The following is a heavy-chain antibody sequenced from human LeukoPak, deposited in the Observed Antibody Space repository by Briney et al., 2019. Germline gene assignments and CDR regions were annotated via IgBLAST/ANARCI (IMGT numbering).Heavy chain of an antibody. J-gene: IGHJ4*02. CDR3: TTQYYDFWSGGYYHSWELFY. D-gene: IGHD3-3*01. Sequence: GGSLRLSCAASGFTFSNAWMSWVRQAPGKGLEWVGRIKSKTDGGTTDYAAPVKGRFTISRDDSKNTLYLQMNSLKTEDTAVYYCTTQYYDFWSGGYYHSWELFYWGQGTLVTVSS. CDR1: GFTFSNAW. CDR2: IKSKTDGGTT. V-gene: IGHV3-15*01.